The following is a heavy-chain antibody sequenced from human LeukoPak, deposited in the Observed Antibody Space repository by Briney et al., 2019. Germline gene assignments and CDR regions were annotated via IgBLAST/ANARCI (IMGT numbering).Heavy chain of an antibody. CDR2: IYYSGST. CDR3: ASEGSSGPGGFDY. V-gene: IGHV4-30-4*08. J-gene: IGHJ4*02. CDR1: GFTVSSNY. Sequence: LRLSCAASGFTVSSNYMSWIRQPPGKGLEWIGYIYYSGSTYYNPSLKSRVTISVDTSKNQFSLKLSSVTAADTAVYYCASEGSSGPGGFDYWGQGTLVTVSS. D-gene: IGHD3-10*01.